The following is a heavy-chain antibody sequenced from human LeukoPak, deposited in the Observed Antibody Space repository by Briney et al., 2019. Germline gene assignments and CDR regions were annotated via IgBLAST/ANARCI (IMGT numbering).Heavy chain of an antibody. CDR2: INHSGST. Sequence: SETLSFTAAVYGGSCSGNYWSGIPKRPGKGRKGMGEINHSGSTNYNPSLKSRVTISVDTSKNQFSLKLSSVTAADTAVYYCARGGRITMVRGARWGFDPWGQGTLVTVSS. V-gene: IGHV4-34*01. CDR3: ARGGRITMVRGARWGFDP. CDR1: GGSCSGNY. J-gene: IGHJ5*02. D-gene: IGHD3-10*01.